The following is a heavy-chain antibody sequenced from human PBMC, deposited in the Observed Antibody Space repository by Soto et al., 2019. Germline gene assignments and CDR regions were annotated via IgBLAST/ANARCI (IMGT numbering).Heavy chain of an antibody. CDR2: ISYDGSNK. D-gene: IGHD3-3*01. CDR1: GFTFSSYA. V-gene: IGHV3-30-3*01. J-gene: IGHJ6*02. Sequence: QVQLVESGGGVVQPGRSLRLSCAASGFTFSSYARHWVRQAPGKGLEWVAVISYDGSNKYYADSVKGRFTISRDNSKNTLYLQMNSLRAEDTAVYYCARELGRFLEWKRGGYGMDVWGQGTTVTVSS. CDR3: ARELGRFLEWKRGGYGMDV.